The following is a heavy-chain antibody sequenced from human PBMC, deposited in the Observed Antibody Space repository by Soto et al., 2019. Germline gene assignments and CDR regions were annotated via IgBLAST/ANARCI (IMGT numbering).Heavy chain of an antibody. CDR3: AKDLPEYCSGGSCYGEYGMDV. CDR1: GFTFSSYG. J-gene: IGHJ6*02. D-gene: IGHD2-15*01. V-gene: IGHV3-30*18. Sequence: LRLSCAASGFTFSSYGMHWVRQAPGKGLEWVAVISYDGSNKYYADSVKGRFTISRDNSKNTLYLQMNSLRAEDTAVYYCAKDLPEYCSGGSCYGEYGMDVWGQGTTVTVSS. CDR2: ISYDGSNK.